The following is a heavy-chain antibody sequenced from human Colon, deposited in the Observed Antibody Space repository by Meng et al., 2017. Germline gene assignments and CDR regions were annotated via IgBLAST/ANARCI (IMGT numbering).Heavy chain of an antibody. CDR1: GGSSSNNY. Sequence: QVQLQQWGAGLLKPSETLSLTCAVYGGSSSNNYWSWSRQPPGKGLEWIGEVTQTEGTNYNPSLESRVTISVDMSKNQFSLKLSSVTAADTAVYFCARGQDHAKTGYWGQGTLVTVSS. CDR3: ARGQDHAKTGY. D-gene: IGHD1-14*01. J-gene: IGHJ4*02. V-gene: IGHV4-34*02. CDR2: VTQTEGT.